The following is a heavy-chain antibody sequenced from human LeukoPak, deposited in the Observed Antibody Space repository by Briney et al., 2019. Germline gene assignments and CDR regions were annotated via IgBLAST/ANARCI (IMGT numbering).Heavy chain of an antibody. J-gene: IGHJ4*02. CDR2: IIPIFGTA. CDR1: GGTFSSYA. Sequence: SVKVSCKASGGTFSSYAISWGRQAPGQGLEWMGGIIPIFGTANYAQKFQGRVTITADESTSTAYMELSSLRSEDTAVYYCATNGYDSSGSAFDYWGQGTLVTVSS. CDR3: ATNGYDSSGSAFDY. D-gene: IGHD3-22*01. V-gene: IGHV1-69*13.